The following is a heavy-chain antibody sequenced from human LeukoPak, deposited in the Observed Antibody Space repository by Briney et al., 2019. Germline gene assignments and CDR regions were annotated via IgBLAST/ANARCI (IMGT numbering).Heavy chain of an antibody. J-gene: IGHJ4*02. Sequence: GGSLRLSCEASGFTFSRYEMNWVRQAPGKGLEWFSYISSSGSGSTKYYADSVKGRFTISRDNSKNTLYLQMNSLRAEDTAVYYCAIGSFSIYWGQGTLVTVSS. CDR2: ISSSGSGSTK. V-gene: IGHV3-23*01. CDR3: AIGSFSIY. CDR1: GFTFSRYE. D-gene: IGHD2-2*01.